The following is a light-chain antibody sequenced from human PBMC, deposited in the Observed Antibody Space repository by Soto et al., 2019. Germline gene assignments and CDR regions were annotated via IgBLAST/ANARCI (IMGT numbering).Light chain of an antibody. CDR3: LLVYSDTVI. CDR2: STT. J-gene: IGLJ2*01. Sequence: QTVVTQEPSLTVSPGGTVTLTCASSTGPVTSDYYPNWFQQKPGQAPRALIYSTTKKHSWTPARFSGSLLGGKAALTLSGVQPEDEADYYCLLVYSDTVIFGGGTKLTVL. CDR1: TGPVTSDYY. V-gene: IGLV7-43*01.